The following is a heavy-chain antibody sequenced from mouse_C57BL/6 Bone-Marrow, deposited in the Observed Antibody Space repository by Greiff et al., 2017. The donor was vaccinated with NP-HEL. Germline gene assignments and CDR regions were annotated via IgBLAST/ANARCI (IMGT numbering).Heavy chain of an antibody. Sequence: EVQLVESGAELVRPGASVKLSCTASGFNIKDDYMHWVKQRPEQGLEWIGWIDPENGDTEYASKFQGKATITADTSSNTAYLQLSTLTSEDTAVYYCTPRAYYGSSPGYWGQGTTLTVSS. CDR3: TPRAYYGSSPGY. J-gene: IGHJ2*01. D-gene: IGHD1-1*01. V-gene: IGHV14-4*01. CDR1: GFNIKDDY. CDR2: IDPENGDT.